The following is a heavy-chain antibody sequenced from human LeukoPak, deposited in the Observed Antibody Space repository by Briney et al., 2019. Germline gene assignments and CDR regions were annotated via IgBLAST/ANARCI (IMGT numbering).Heavy chain of an antibody. J-gene: IGHJ4*02. CDR2: IHYSGIT. CDR3: ARVYDYGKFDF. CDR1: SASIRSHY. Sequence: ETLSLTCTVSSASIRSHYGSGIRQPPGRGLEWIGYIHYSGITSYDPSLKSRVTMSIDTSKSQFYLNLNSVTAADTAVYYCARVYDYGKFDFWGPGTPLTVSS. D-gene: IGHD4/OR15-4a*01. V-gene: IGHV4-59*11.